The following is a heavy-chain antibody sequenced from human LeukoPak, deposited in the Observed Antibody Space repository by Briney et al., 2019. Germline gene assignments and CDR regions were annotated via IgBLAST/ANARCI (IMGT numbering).Heavy chain of an antibody. CDR3: AKDSSSWYYDAFDI. Sequence: GGSLRLSCADSGFTLDDYAMHWVRQAPGKGREWVSGISWNSGSIGYADSVKGRFTISRDNAKNSLYLQMNSLRAEDTALYDCAKDSSSWYYDAFDIWGQGTMVTVSS. CDR1: GFTLDDYA. V-gene: IGHV3-9*01. J-gene: IGHJ3*02. D-gene: IGHD6-13*01. CDR2: ISWNSGSI.